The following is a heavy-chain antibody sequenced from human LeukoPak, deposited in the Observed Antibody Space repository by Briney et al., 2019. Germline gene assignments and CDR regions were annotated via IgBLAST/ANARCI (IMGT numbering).Heavy chain of an antibody. CDR1: GFTFSTYW. CDR3: AGEGYCSGGSCYYFDY. J-gene: IGHJ4*02. CDR2: IKEDGSEK. V-gene: IGHV3-7*03. Sequence: PGGSLRLSCAASGFTFSTYWMSWVRQAPGKGLGGGANIKEDGSEKYYVDSVKGRFSISRDNAKKSLYLQMSSLSAEDTAVYYCAGEGYCSGGSCYYFDYWGQGTLVTVSS. D-gene: IGHD2-15*01.